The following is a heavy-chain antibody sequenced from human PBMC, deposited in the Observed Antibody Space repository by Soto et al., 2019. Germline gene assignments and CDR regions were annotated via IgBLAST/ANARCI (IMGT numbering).Heavy chain of an antibody. CDR1: GGSISNYY. CDR2: IYTSGST. Sequence: SETLSLTCNVSGGSISNYYWSWIRQPAGKGLEWIGRIYTSGSTNYNPSLKSRVTMSVDTSKNQFSLKLSSVTAADTAVYYCARDLDYRVSYYYGMDVWGQGTTVTVSS. D-gene: IGHD4-4*01. CDR3: ARDLDYRVSYYYGMDV. J-gene: IGHJ6*02. V-gene: IGHV4-4*07.